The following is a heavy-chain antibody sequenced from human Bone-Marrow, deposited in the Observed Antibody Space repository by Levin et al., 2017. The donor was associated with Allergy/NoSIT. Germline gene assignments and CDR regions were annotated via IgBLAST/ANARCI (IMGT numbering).Heavy chain of an antibody. V-gene: IGHV1-2*02. CDR3: ARGHPLLTSGFDY. CDR1: GYTFTGYY. J-gene: IGHJ4*02. Sequence: GESLKISCKASGYTFTGYYMHWVRQAPGQGLEWMGWINPNSGGTNYAQKFQGRVTMTRDTSISTAYMELSRLRSDDTAVYYCARGHPLLTSGFDYWGQGTLVTVSS. CDR2: INPNSGGT.